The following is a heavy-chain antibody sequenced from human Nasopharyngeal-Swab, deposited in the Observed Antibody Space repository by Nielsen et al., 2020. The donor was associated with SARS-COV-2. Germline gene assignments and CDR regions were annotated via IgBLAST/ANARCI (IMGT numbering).Heavy chain of an antibody. V-gene: IGHV5-10-1*01. CDR2: IDSSDSYT. CDR1: GYNFTTYW. CDR3: ARAGLPDTYYYYYGMDV. Sequence: GESLKISCKGSGYNFTTYWISWVRQMPGKGLEWMGRIDSSDSYTNYSPSFQGHVTISADKSISTAYLQWSSLKASDTAMYYCARAGLPDTYYYYYGMDVWGQGTTVTVSS. J-gene: IGHJ6*02. D-gene: IGHD3/OR15-3a*01.